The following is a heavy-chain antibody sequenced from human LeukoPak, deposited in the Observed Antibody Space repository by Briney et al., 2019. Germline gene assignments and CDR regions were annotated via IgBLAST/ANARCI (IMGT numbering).Heavy chain of an antibody. J-gene: IGHJ4*02. D-gene: IGHD6-19*01. CDR2: IYYSGST. Sequence: SETLSLTCTVSGGSISSSSYYWGWIRQPPGKGLEWIGSIYYSGSTYYNPSLKSRVTISVDTSKNQFSLKLSSVTAADTAVYYCARLRAVAGIFDYWGQGTLVTVSS. V-gene: IGHV4-39*01. CDR3: ARLRAVAGIFDY. CDR1: GGSISSSSYY.